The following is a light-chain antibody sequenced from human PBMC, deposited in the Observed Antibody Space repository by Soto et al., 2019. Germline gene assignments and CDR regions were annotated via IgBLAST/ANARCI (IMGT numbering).Light chain of an antibody. CDR1: QTVASN. CDR3: QQYHNWPPQYT. CDR2: GAS. Sequence: EIVMTQSPATLSLSPGERATLSCRASQTVASNIAWYQQKPGQAPRLLIHGASTRATGVSARFSGTVSGTEFTVTISSLQSADFAVYHCQQYHNWPPQYTFGQVTRLQIK. V-gene: IGKV3-15*01. J-gene: IGKJ2*01.